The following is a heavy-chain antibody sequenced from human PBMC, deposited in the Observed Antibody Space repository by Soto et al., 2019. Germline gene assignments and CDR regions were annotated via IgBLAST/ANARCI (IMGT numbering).Heavy chain of an antibody. CDR1: GGTFSSYA. CDR2: IIPIFGTA. J-gene: IGHJ6*02. CDR3: ARDPSRGGYYYYGMDV. Sequence: QVQLVQSGAEVKKPGSSVKVSCKASGGTFSSYAISWVRQAPGQGLEWMGGIIPIFGTANYAQKFQGRVTTTADESTSTAYMELSSLRSEDTTVYYCARDPSRGGYYYYGMDVWGQGTTVTVSS. D-gene: IGHD3-10*01. V-gene: IGHV1-69*01.